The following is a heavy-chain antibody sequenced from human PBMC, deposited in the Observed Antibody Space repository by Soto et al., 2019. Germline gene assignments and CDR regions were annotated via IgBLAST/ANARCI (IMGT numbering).Heavy chain of an antibody. CDR2: ISAYNGNT. CDR3: ARSDGSGSPFTTFNWFDP. D-gene: IGHD3-10*01. V-gene: IGHV1-18*01. J-gene: IGHJ5*02. Sequence: HVQLVQSGAEVKKPGASVKVSCKASGYTFTSYGISWVRQAPGQGLEWMGWISAYNGNTNYEQKLQGRVTMTTDTSTSTAYMEMRSLRSDDTAVYYCARSDGSGSPFTTFNWFDPWGQGTLVTVSS. CDR1: GYTFTSYG.